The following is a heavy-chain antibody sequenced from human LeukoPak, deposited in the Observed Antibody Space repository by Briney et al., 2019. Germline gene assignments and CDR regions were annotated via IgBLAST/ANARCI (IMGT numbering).Heavy chain of an antibody. CDR1: GFTFSSYE. V-gene: IGHV3-49*04. D-gene: IGHD3-10*01. J-gene: IGHJ4*02. CDR3: TRARASYYFDY. CDR2: IRSKAYGGTT. Sequence: GGSLRLSCAASGFTFSSYEMSWVRQAPGKGLEWVGFIRSKAYGGTTEYAASVKGRFTISRDDSRSIAYLQMSSLKTEDTAVYYCTRARASYYFDYWGQGTLVTVSS.